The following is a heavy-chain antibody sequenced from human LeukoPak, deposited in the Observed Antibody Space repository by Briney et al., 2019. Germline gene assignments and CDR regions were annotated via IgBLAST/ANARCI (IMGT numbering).Heavy chain of an antibody. J-gene: IGHJ3*02. D-gene: IGHD2-15*01. CDR2: IYYSGST. Sequence: SETLSLTCTVSGGSISNYYWSWIRQPPGKGLDWIGYIYYSGSTNYNPSLKSRVTISVDTSKNQFSLKLSSVTAADTAVYYCARGGYCSGGSCHDAFDIWGQGTMVIVSS. CDR1: GGSISNYY. CDR3: ARGGYCSGGSCHDAFDI. V-gene: IGHV4-59*01.